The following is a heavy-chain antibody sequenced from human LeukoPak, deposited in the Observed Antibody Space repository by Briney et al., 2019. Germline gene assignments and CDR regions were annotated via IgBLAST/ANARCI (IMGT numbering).Heavy chain of an antibody. CDR2: IYHSGST. Sequence: KASETLSLTCAVSGGSISSGGYSWSWIRQPPGKGLEWIGYIYHSGSTYYNPSLKSRVTISVDRSKNQFSLKLSSVTAADTAVYYCARDRGTGYIGYGVFDYWGQGTLVTVSS. CDR3: ARDRGTGYIGYGVFDY. CDR1: GGSISSGGYS. D-gene: IGHD5-12*01. J-gene: IGHJ4*02. V-gene: IGHV4-30-2*01.